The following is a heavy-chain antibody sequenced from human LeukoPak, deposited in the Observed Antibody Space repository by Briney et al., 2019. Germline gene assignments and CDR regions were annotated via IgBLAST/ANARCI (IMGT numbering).Heavy chain of an antibody. D-gene: IGHD2-15*01. CDR1: GGSFSGYY. Sequence: SETLSLTCAVYGGSFSGYYWSWIRQPPGKGQEWIGEINHSGSTNYNPSLKSRVTISVDTSKNQFSLKLSSVTAADAAVYYCACRRGYCSGGSCYRGRFDPWGQGTLVTVSS. J-gene: IGHJ5*02. CDR2: INHSGST. CDR3: ACRRGYCSGGSCYRGRFDP. V-gene: IGHV4-34*01.